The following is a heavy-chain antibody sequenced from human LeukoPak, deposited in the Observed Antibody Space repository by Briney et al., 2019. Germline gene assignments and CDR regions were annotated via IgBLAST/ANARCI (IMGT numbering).Heavy chain of an antibody. V-gene: IGHV1-69*04. CDR2: IIPILGIA. D-gene: IGHD3-22*01. CDR3: ARDKRYYYDSSGYYAHPFDY. CDR1: GGTFSSYA. J-gene: IGHJ4*02. Sequence: ASVKVSCKAAGGTFSSYAISWVRQAHGQGLEWMGRIIPILGIANYAQKFQGRVTITADKSTSTAYMELSSLRSEDTAVYYCARDKRYYYDSSGYYAHPFDYWGQGTLVTVSS.